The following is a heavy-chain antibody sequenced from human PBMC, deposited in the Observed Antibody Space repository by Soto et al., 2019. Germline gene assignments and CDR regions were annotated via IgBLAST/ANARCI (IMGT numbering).Heavy chain of an antibody. CDR1: GYTFSSFG. Sequence: QVQLVESGGGVVQPGRSLRLSCAASGYTFSSFGMYWVRQAPGKGLEWVAVISNDGISKYYADSVEGRFSISRDNSKNTLYLQMNSLRVEDTAVYYCAKGGAYGDDYWGQGTLVTVSS. J-gene: IGHJ4*02. CDR2: ISNDGISK. CDR3: AKGGAYGDDY. D-gene: IGHD4-17*01. V-gene: IGHV3-30*18.